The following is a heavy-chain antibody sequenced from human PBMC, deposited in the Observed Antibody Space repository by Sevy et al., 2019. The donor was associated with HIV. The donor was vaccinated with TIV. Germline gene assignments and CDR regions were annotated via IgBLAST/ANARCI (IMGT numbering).Heavy chain of an antibody. V-gene: IGHV3-7*03. CDR2: IRQDGNEI. CDR1: GLTFDMYW. Sequence: GGSLRLSCDASGLTFDMYWMQWVRQAPGKGLEWVANIRQDGNEIYYAASVRGRFTISRDNAKGSLYLQMNNLRVEGTATYYCARRYFDLWGQGTLVTVSS. J-gene: IGHJ4*02. CDR3: ARRYFDL.